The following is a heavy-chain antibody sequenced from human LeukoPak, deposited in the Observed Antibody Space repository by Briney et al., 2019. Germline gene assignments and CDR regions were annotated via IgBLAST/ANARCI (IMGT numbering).Heavy chain of an antibody. Sequence: GGCLRLSCAASGFTFSDHYMDWVRQAPGKGLEWVGRTRNKANSYTTEYAASVKGRFTISRDDSKNSLYLQMNSLKTEDTAVYYCARRRDCSGGHCPFDYWGQGTLVTVSS. J-gene: IGHJ4*02. CDR3: ARRRDCSGGHCPFDY. CDR1: GFTFSDHY. CDR2: TRNKANSYTT. V-gene: IGHV3-72*01. D-gene: IGHD2-15*01.